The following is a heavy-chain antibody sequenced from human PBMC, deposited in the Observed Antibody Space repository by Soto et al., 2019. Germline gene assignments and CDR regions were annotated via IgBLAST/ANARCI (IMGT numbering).Heavy chain of an antibody. CDR2: SYSGGST. D-gene: IGHD6-13*01. CDR3: ARAYTSSSYSDY. CDR1: GGSISSYS. J-gene: IGHJ4*02. Sequence: QVQLQESGPGLVMPSETLSLTCTVSGGSISSYSWSWIRQPPGKGLEWIGYSYSGGSTTYNPSLKCRVTISVDTSKNQFSLRLSSVTATDTAVYYCARAYTSSSYSDYWGQGTLVTVSS. V-gene: IGHV4-59*01.